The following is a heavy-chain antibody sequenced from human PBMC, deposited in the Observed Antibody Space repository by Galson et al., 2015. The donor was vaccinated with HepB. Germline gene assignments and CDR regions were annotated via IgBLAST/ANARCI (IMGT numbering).Heavy chain of an antibody. CDR1: GGSISSYY. J-gene: IGHJ6*02. Sequence: SETLSLTCTVSGGSISSYYWSWIRQPPGKGLEWIGYIYYSGSTNYNPSLKSRVTISVDTSKNQFSLKLSSVTAADTAVYYCARMTTNSHNDYYYYGMDVWGQGTTVTVSS. CDR3: ARMTTNSHNDYYYYGMDV. D-gene: IGHD4-17*01. V-gene: IGHV4-59*08. CDR2: IYYSGST.